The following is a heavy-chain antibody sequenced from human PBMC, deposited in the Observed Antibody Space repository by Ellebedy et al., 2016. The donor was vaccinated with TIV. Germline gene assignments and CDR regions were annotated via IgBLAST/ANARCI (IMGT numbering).Heavy chain of an antibody. Sequence: SVKVSCXASGGTFSSYAISWVRQAPGQGLEWMGRIIPILGIANYAQKFQGRVTITADKSTSTAYMELSSLRSEDTAVYYCARDLTVITDYGDSWYYFDYWGQGTLVTVSS. CDR2: IIPILGIA. CDR3: ARDLTVITDYGDSWYYFDY. CDR1: GGTFSSYA. V-gene: IGHV1-69*04. J-gene: IGHJ4*02. D-gene: IGHD4-17*01.